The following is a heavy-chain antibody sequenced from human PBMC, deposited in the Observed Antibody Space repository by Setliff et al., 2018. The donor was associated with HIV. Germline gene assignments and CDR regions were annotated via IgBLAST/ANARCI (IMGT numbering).Heavy chain of an antibody. CDR1: GDSLNTYY. J-gene: IGHJ4*02. D-gene: IGHD2-2*01. CDR2: IYTSGST. V-gene: IGHV4-4*07. Sequence: PSETLSLTCNVSGDSLNTYYWSWIRQSGGKGLEWIGRIYTSGSTNYNPSRKSRVTISVDTSKNQFSLKLSSVTAADTAVYYCARLDCSSSSGFVDYWGQGTLVTVSS. CDR3: ARLDCSSSSGFVDY.